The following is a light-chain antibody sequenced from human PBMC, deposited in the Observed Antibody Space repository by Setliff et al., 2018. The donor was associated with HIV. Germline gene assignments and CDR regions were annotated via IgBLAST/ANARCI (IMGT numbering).Light chain of an antibody. V-gene: IGLV8-61*01. CDR1: SGSVSTSYY. CDR2: STN. Sequence: QTVVTQEPSFSVSPGGTVTLTCGLTSGSVSTSYYPSWYQQTPGQAPRTLIYSTNTRFSGVPDRLSGSILGNKAALTITGAQADDESDYYCVLFMGLGIHVFGTGTKVTVL. CDR3: VLFMGLGIHV. J-gene: IGLJ1*01.